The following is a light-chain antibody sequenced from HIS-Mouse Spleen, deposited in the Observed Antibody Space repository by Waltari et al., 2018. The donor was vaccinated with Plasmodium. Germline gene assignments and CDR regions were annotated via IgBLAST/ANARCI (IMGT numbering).Light chain of an antibody. Sequence: EIVMTQSPATLSVSPGGRATLSCRASPSVSNNLAWYQQKPGQAPRLSIYGTSTSATGIPAMFSGSGSGTEFTLTISSLQSEDFAVYYCQQYNNWSFTLGPGTKVDIK. CDR3: QQYNNWSFT. CDR1: PSVSNN. CDR2: GTS. J-gene: IGKJ3*01. V-gene: IGKV3-15*01.